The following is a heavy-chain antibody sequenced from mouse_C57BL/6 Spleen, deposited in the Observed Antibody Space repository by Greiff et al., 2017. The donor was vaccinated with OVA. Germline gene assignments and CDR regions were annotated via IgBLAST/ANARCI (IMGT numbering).Heavy chain of an antibody. J-gene: IGHJ4*01. Sequence: VQLKESGPELVKPGASVKISCKASGYAFSSSWMNWVKQRPGKGLEWIGRIYPGDGDTNYNGKFKGKATLTADKSSSTAYMQLSSLTSEDSAVYFCARDALLGAMDYWGQGTSVTVSS. CDR1: GYAFSSSW. V-gene: IGHV1-82*01. CDR2: IYPGDGDT. CDR3: ARDALLGAMDY.